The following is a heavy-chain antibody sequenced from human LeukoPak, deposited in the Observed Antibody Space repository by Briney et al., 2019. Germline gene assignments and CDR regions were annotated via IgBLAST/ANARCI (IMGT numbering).Heavy chain of an antibody. CDR2: IYYSGST. CDR3: ARGYYDSSGYFDY. J-gene: IGHJ4*02. Sequence: PSQTLSLTCTVSGGSISGGGYYWSWIRQHPGKGLEWIGYIYYSGSTYYNPSLKSRVTISVDTSKNQFSLKLSSVTAADTAVYYCARGYYDSSGYFDYWGQGTLVTISS. V-gene: IGHV4-30-4*08. CDR1: GGSISGGGYY. D-gene: IGHD3-22*01.